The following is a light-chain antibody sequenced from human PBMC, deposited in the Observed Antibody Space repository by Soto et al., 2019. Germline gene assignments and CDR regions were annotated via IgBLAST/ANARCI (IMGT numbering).Light chain of an antibody. J-gene: IGKJ5*01. CDR1: QNISVF. V-gene: IGKV1-39*01. CDR3: QQNYILPIT. CDR2: TAS. Sequence: SLSAKIGDRVTIACRASQNISVFLNLYQHKAGKAPKLLIYTASSLQSGIPSRFGGRGSGTDFTLTITGLQPEDFATYYCQQNYILPITFGHRTRLEI.